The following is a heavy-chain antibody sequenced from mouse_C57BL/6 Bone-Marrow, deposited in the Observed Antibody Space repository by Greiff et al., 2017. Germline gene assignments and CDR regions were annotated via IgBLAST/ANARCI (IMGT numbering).Heavy chain of an antibody. CDR1: GYTFTSYW. Sequence: VQLQQSGAELAKPGASVKLSCKASGYTFTSYWMHWVKQRPGQGLEWIGYINPSSGYTKYNQKFKDKATLPADKSSSTAYMQLSSLTYEDSAVYYCARVYYYGSILYYYAMDYWGQGTSVTVSS. CDR2: INPSSGYT. J-gene: IGHJ4*01. V-gene: IGHV1-7*01. D-gene: IGHD1-1*01. CDR3: ARVYYYGSILYYYAMDY.